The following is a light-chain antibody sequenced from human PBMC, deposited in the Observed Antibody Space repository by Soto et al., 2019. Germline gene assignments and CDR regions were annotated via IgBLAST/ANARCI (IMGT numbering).Light chain of an antibody. CDR1: SSDIGGYNY. Sequence: QSALTQPASVSGSPGQSISISCTGTSSDIGGYNYVSWYQQHPGKAPKLMIYEVSNRPSGVSNRFSGSKSGNTASLTISGLQAEDEADDYCSSYTSSNILYVIFGGGTKLTVL. CDR2: EVS. CDR3: SSYTSSNILYVI. J-gene: IGLJ2*01. V-gene: IGLV2-14*01.